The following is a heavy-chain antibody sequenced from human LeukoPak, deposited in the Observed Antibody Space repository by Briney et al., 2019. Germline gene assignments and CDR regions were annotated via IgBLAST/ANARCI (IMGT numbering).Heavy chain of an antibody. CDR3: AGGVYRDGYNFDY. CDR1: GYTFTGYY. V-gene: IGHV1-2*02. Sequence: GASVKVSCKASGYTFTGYYMHWVRQAPGQGLEWMGWINPNSGGTNYAQKFQGRVTMTRDTSISTAYMELSRLRSDDTAVYYCAGGVYRDGYNFDYWGQGTLVTVSS. D-gene: IGHD5-24*01. CDR2: INPNSGGT. J-gene: IGHJ4*02.